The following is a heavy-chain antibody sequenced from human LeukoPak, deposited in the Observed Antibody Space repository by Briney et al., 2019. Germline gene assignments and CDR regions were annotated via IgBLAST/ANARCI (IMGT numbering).Heavy chain of an antibody. CDR1: GGSISSSSYY. D-gene: IGHD3-3*01. CDR2: IYYSGST. CDR3: ARQASYDFWSGYRPGDYYYYMDA. V-gene: IGHV4-39*07. J-gene: IGHJ6*03. Sequence: SETLSLTCTVSGGSISSSSYYWGWIRQPPGKGLEWIGSIYYSGSTYYNPSLKSRVTISVDTSKNQFSLKLSSVTAADTAVYYCARQASYDFWSGYRPGDYYYYMDAWGKGTTVTVSS.